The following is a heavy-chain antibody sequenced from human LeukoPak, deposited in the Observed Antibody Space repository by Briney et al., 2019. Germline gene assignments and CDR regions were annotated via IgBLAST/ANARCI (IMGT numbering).Heavy chain of an antibody. CDR3: VNYYDSSDYQQPNHFDY. J-gene: IGHJ4*02. V-gene: IGHV4-39*01. Sequence: SETLSLTCTVSGGSISSSSYYWGWIRQPPGKGLDWIGSIYYSGSTYYNPSLKSRFTISVDTSKNQFSLKLSSVTAADTAVYYCVNYYDSSDYQQPNHFDYWGQGTLATVSS. D-gene: IGHD3-22*01. CDR2: IYYSGST. CDR1: GGSISSSSYY.